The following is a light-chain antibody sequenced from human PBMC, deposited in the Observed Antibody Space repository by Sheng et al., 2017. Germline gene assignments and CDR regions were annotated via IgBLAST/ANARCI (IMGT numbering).Light chain of an antibody. CDR1: QSVLYISNNKNY. Sequence: DIVMTQSPDSLAVSLGERATINCKSSQSVLYISNNKNYLAWYQQKPGQPPKLLIYWASTRESGVPDRFSGSGSGTDFTLTINSLQAEDVAIYYCQQHYATPPWTFGQGTRVEIK. CDR3: QQHYATPPWT. V-gene: IGKV4-1*01. CDR2: WAS. J-gene: IGKJ1*01.